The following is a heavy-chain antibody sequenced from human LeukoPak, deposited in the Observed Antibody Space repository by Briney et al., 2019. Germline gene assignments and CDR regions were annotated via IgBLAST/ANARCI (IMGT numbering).Heavy chain of an antibody. CDR1: GFTFSDYY. J-gene: IGHJ4*02. CDR3: ARGNYGEDY. Sequence: GGSLTLSCAASGFTFSDYYMTWIPQAPGRGLEWITCITGRTSNTNYADSVKGRFTISRENAKNSLYLQMNSLRVEDTAVYYCARGNYGEDYWGQGALVSVTS. V-gene: IGHV3-11*05. CDR2: ITGRTSNT. D-gene: IGHD4-17*01.